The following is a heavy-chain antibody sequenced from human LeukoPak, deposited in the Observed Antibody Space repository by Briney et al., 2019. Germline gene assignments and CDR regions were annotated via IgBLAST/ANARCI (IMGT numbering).Heavy chain of an antibody. V-gene: IGHV3-33*08. CDR2: IWHDGSHK. J-gene: IGHJ3*01. CDR3: VRGWGSNVYASAFDV. D-gene: IGHD3-16*01. CDR1: GFTFSTYG. Sequence: PGRSLRLSCAASGFTFSTYGMHWVRQAPGKGLEWVTVIWHDGSHKDYADSVKGRFIISRDNSKNTLYLQMNDLRAEDTAVYFCVRGWGSNVYASAFDVWGQGTMVTVSS.